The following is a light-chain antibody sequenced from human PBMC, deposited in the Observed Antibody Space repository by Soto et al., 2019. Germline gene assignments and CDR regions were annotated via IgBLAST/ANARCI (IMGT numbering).Light chain of an antibody. V-gene: IGKV1-39*01. CDR3: KQSQSLPFT. J-gene: IGKJ3*01. Sequence: DVQMTQSPPSLSASVGDRVTITCRASQTIDRSLNWYQQKPGKAPKLLIYDASNLQSGVPSRFSGSGSGPDFTLTISSLQPDDFAHYYCKQSQSLPFTFGPGTKVDIK. CDR2: DAS. CDR1: QTIDRS.